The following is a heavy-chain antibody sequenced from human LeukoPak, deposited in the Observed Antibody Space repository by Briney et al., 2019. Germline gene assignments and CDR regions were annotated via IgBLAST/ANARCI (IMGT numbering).Heavy chain of an antibody. CDR1: GGSISSYY. CDR2: IYTSGST. D-gene: IGHD6-19*01. V-gene: IGHV4-4*07. Sequence: SETLSLTCTVSGGSISSYYWSWIRQPAGKGLEWIGRIYTSGSTNYNPSLKSRVTMSVDTSKNQFSLKLSSVTAADTAVYYCARVGRGSGWFYYYYYYMDVWGKGTTVTVSS. CDR3: ARVGRGSGWFYYYYYYMDV. J-gene: IGHJ6*03.